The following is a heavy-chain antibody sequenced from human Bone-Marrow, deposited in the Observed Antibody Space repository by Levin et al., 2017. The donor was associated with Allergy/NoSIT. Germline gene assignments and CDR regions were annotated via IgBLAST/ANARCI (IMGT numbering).Heavy chain of an antibody. J-gene: IGHJ4*02. V-gene: IGHV3-23*01. CDR3: AKDQESTGWPTFAS. CDR1: GFTFSRFA. CDR2: INNGGNP. D-gene: IGHD2-8*02. Sequence: PGESLKISCAGSGFTFSRFAMSWVRQAPGKGLEWVASINNGGNPYYADSVMGRFTISRDTSKGTLDLQMDSLRAEDSAVYYCAKDQESTGWPTFASWGQGSLVTVSS.